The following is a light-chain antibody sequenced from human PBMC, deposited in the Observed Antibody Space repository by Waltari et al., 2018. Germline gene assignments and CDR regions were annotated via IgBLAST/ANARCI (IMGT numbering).Light chain of an antibody. V-gene: IGLV2-14*03. Sequence: QTALTQPASVSGSPGQSITISCTGASSDIGTSNYVSWYQQHPGKAPKLMIYAVSNRPSAVSDRFSGSKSAHTASLTLSGLRAEDEAYYYCSSSSTFTTLVVFGGGTKLTVL. CDR2: AVS. J-gene: IGLJ2*01. CDR1: SSDIGTSNY. CDR3: SSSSTFTTLVV.